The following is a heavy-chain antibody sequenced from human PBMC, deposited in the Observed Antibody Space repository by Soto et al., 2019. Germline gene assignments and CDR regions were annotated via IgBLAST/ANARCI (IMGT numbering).Heavy chain of an antibody. CDR1: GYIFTSYL. V-gene: IGHV5-51*01. J-gene: IGHJ6*04. Sequence: GEALKISCKFSGYIFTSYLIGLVRQMPGKGLEWMGIIYPGDSDTRYSPSFQGKVTISADKSIGTAYLKWSSLKASDTAMYYCARHGRSGPRIIYGMEVWGKGTTVTVSS. D-gene: IGHD6-19*01. CDR2: IYPGDSDT. CDR3: ARHGRSGPRIIYGMEV.